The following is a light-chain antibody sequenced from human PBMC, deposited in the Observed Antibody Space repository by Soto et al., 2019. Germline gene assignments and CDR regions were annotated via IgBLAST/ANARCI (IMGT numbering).Light chain of an antibody. V-gene: IGKV2-28*01. CDR3: MQPLQSWT. Sequence: DIVMTQSPLSLPVTPGEPASISCRSSQSLLHSNGYNYLDWYLQKPGQSPQLLIYLGSNRASGVPDRFSGSGSGTDFTLKISRAEAEDVGVYYCMQPLQSWTVGQGTKVDIK. J-gene: IGKJ1*01. CDR1: QSLLHSNGYNY. CDR2: LGS.